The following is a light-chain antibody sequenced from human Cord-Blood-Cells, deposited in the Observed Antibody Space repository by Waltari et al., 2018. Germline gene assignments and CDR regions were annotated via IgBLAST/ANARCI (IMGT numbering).Light chain of an antibody. CDR1: QSISSY. J-gene: IGKJ1*01. Sequence: DNQITPSPFPLSATVGDRVTITCRASQSISSYLNWYQQKPGKAPKLLIYAASSLQSGVPSRFSGSGSGTDFTLTISSLQPEDVATYYCQQSYSTPWTFGQGTKVEIK. V-gene: IGKV1-39*01. CDR3: QQSYSTPWT. CDR2: AAS.